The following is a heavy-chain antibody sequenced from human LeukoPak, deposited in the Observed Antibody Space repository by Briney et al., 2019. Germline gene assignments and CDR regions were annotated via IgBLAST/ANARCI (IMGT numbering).Heavy chain of an antibody. Sequence: SETLSLTCAVSGGSISSSNWWSWVRQPPGKGLEWIGEINHSGSTNYNPSLKSRDTISVDTSKNQFSLKLSSVTAADTAVYYCARGPKGLPANYWGQGTLVTVSS. D-gene: IGHD2-2*01. V-gene: IGHV4-4*02. J-gene: IGHJ4*02. CDR3: ARGPKGLPANY. CDR1: GGSISSSNW. CDR2: INHSGST.